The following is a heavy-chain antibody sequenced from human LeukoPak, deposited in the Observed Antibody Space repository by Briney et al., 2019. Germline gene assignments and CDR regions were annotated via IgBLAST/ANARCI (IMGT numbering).Heavy chain of an antibody. D-gene: IGHD3-9*01. CDR3: ARMDHYDILTGYYSGAFDI. CDR2: IYHSGST. Sequence: PSQTLSLTCAVPGGSISSGGYSWSWIRQPPGKGLEWIGYIYHSGSTYYNPSLKSRVTISVDRSKNQFSLKLSSVTAADTAVYYCARMDHYDILTGYYSGAFDIWGQGTMVTVSS. V-gene: IGHV4-30-2*01. CDR1: GGSISSGGYS. J-gene: IGHJ3*02.